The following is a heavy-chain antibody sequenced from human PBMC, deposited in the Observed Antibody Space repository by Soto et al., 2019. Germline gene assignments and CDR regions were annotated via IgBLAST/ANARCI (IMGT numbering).Heavy chain of an antibody. CDR3: ARHPGGYYREAFDI. CDR2: IYYSGST. Sequence: QVQLQESGPGLVKPSQTLSLTCTVSGGSISSGGYYWSWIRQHPGKGLEWIGYIYYSGSTYYNPSLKSRVTISVDTSKNPFSLKLSSVTAADTAVYYCARHPGGYYREAFDIWGQGTMVTVSS. D-gene: IGHD3-22*01. CDR1: GGSISSGGYY. V-gene: IGHV4-31*03. J-gene: IGHJ3*02.